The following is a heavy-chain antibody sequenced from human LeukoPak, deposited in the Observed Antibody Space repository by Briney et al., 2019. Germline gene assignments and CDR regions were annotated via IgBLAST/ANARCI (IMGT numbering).Heavy chain of an antibody. J-gene: IGHJ6*03. V-gene: IGHV4-38-2*02. D-gene: IGHD5-24*01. CDR1: GYSISSGYY. Sequence: PSETLSLTGTVSGYSISSGYYWGWIRQPPGKGLEWIGSIYHSGSTYYNPSLKSRVTISVDTSKNQFSLKLSSVTAADTAVYYCARDARDGYNFLKGVYYYYMDVWGKGTTVTVSS. CDR2: IYHSGST. CDR3: ARDARDGYNFLKGVYYYYMDV.